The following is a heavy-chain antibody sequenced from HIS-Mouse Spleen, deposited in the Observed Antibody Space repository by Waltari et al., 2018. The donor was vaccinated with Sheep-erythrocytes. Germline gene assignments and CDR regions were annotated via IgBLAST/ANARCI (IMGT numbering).Heavy chain of an antibody. CDR2: ISYDGSNK. CDR1: GFTLRRYA. Sequence: QVQLVESGGGVVQPGRSLRLSCAASGFTLRRYAMHWVRQAPGKGMEWVAVISYDGSNKYYADSVKGRFTISRDNSKNTLYLQMNSLRAEDTAVYYCARGAYSSSWYPFQHWGQGTLVTVSS. CDR3: ARGAYSSSWYPFQH. V-gene: IGHV3-30-3*01. D-gene: IGHD6-13*01. J-gene: IGHJ1*01.